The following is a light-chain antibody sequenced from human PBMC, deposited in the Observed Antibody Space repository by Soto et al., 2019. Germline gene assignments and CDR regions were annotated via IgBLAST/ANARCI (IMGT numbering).Light chain of an antibody. J-gene: IGLJ1*01. CDR2: YDD. V-gene: IGLV1-36*01. CDR3: AAWYDSLNAYV. Sequence: QSVLTQPPSVSEAPRQRVTISCSGSSSNIGNNAVNWYQQLPGQAPKIVIYYDDLLTSGVSDRFSGSKSGISASLAISDLQSADEADYYCAAWYDSLNAYVFGPGTKVTVL. CDR1: SSNIGNNA.